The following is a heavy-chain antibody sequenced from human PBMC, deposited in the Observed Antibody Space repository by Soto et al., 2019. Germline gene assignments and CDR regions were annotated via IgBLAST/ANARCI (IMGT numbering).Heavy chain of an antibody. CDR2: ISYDGSNK. CDR3: AKCITMVRGVIIYYGMDV. CDR1: GFTFSSYG. V-gene: IGHV3-30*18. D-gene: IGHD3-10*01. J-gene: IGHJ6*02. Sequence: GGSLRLSCAASGFTFSSYGMHWVRQAPGKGLEWVAVISYDGSNKYYADSVKGRFTISRDNSKNTLYLQMNSLRAEDTAVYYCAKCITMVRGVIIYYGMDVWGQGTTVTVSS.